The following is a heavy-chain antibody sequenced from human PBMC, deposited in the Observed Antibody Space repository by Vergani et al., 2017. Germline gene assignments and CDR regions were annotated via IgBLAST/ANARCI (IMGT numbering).Heavy chain of an antibody. CDR2: ISSISSYI. CDR3: ARDRSGSQLRYYYYYYGMDV. CDR1: GFTFSSYG. Sequence: EVQLVESGGGLVKPGGSLRLSCAASGFTFSSYGMNWFRQPPGKGLEWVSSISSISSYIYYADSVKGRFTISRDNAKNSLYLQMNSLRAEDTAVYYCARDRSGSQLRYYYYYYGMDVWGQGTTVTVSS. J-gene: IGHJ6*02. V-gene: IGHV3-21*01. D-gene: IGHD5-12*01.